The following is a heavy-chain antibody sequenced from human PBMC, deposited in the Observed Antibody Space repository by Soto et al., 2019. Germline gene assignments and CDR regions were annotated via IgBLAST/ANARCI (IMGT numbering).Heavy chain of an antibody. CDR2: ISGSGGST. J-gene: IGHJ1*01. CDR3: AGYQGAEYFRH. D-gene: IGHD2-2*01. Sequence: EVQLLESGGGLVQPGGSLRLSCAASGFTFITYSMSWVRQAPGRGLEWVSGISGSGGSTYYADSVRGRFTISRDNSKNTLYLQMNSLRAEDTAVYFCAGYQGAEYFRHWGQGTLVTVSS. CDR1: GFTFITYS. V-gene: IGHV3-23*01.